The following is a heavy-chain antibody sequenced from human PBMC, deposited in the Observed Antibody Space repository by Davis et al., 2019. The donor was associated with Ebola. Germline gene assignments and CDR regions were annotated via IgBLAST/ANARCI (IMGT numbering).Heavy chain of an antibody. CDR3: ARGPPYYDILTGYSPFDY. D-gene: IGHD3-9*01. J-gene: IGHJ4*02. CDR2: IYYSGST. CDR1: GGSISSGGYY. Sequence: MPSETLSLTCTVSGGSISSGGYYWSWIHQHPGKGLEWIGYIYYSGSTYYNPSLKSRVTISVDTSKNQFSLKLSSVTAADTAVYYCARGPPYYDILTGYSPFDYWGQGTLVTVSS. V-gene: IGHV4-31*03.